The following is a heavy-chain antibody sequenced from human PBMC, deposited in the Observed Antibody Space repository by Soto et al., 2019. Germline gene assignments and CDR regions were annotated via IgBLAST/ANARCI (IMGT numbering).Heavy chain of an antibody. J-gene: IGHJ6*02. CDR1: GGSISSYY. V-gene: IGHV4-4*07. CDR3: ARDAVVPAAMRARYYYYGMDV. D-gene: IGHD2-2*01. CDR2: IYTSGST. Sequence: KPSETLSLTCTVSGGSISSYYWSWIRQPAGKGLEWIGRIYTSGSTNYNPSLKSRVTMAVDTSKNQFSLKLSSVTAADTAVYYCARDAVVPAAMRARYYYYGMDVWGQGTTVTVSS.